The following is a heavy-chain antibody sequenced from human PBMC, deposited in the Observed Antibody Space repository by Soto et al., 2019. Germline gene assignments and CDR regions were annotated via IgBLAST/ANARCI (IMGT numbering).Heavy chain of an antibody. Sequence: GSVKVYCKASGYTFTSYAMHWVRQAPGQRLEWMGWINAGNGNTKYSQNFQGRVTITRDTSASTAYMELNSLKTEDTAVYYCTTDSYFTLKLVRFDYWGLGTLVTVS. CDR1: GYTFTSYA. CDR2: INAGNGNT. J-gene: IGHJ4*01. V-gene: IGHV1-3*01. CDR3: TTDSYFTLKLVRFDY. D-gene: IGHD3-22*01.